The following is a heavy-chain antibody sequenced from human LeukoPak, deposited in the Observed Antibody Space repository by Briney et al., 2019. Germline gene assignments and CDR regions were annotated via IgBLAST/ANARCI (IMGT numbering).Heavy chain of an antibody. CDR3: AKGDFWSGYYNSIFDY. CDR1: GFTFSSYG. D-gene: IGHD3-3*01. V-gene: IGHV3-30*02. J-gene: IGHJ4*02. Sequence: GGSLRLSCAASGFTFSSYGMHWVRQAPGKGLEWVAFIRYDGSNKYYADSVKGRFTISRDNSKNTLYLQMNSLRAEDTAVYYCAKGDFWSGYYNSIFDYWGQGILVTVSS. CDR2: IRYDGSNK.